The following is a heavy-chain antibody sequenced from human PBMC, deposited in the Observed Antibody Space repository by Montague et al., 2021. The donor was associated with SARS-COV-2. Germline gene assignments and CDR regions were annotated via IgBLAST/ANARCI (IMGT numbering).Heavy chain of an antibody. CDR2: ISISDGNT. J-gene: IGHJ4*02. D-gene: IGHD2-8*02. V-gene: IGHV3-23*01. CDR1: GFTFSSYA. CDR3: ARDLVVTDGISDY. Sequence: SLSLSCAAPGFTFSSYAMSWVRQAPGKGLEWVSTISISDGNTYYADSVKGRFTISRDKSKNTLYLQMNSLRAEDTAVYYCARDLVVTDGISDYWGQGTLVTVSS.